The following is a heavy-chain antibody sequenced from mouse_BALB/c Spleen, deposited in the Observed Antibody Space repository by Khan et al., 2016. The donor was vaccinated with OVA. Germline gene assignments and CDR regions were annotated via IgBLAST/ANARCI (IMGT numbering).Heavy chain of an antibody. V-gene: IGHV2-6-7*01. CDR3: ARDRDYYGRGLAH. D-gene: IGHD1-1*01. J-gene: IGHJ3*01. CDR1: GFSLTDYG. CDR2: IWGDGST. Sequence: QVQLKQSGPGLVAPSQSLSITCTVSGFSLTDYGVNWVRQPPGKGLEWLGMIWGDGSTAYNSALKYRLSISKGNSKNQVFLKLNNLPTDDSARYYCARDRDYYGRGLAHWGQGTRVTVSA.